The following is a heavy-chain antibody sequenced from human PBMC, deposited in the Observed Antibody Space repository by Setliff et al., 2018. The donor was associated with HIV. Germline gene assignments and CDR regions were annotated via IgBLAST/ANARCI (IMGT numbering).Heavy chain of an antibody. Sequence: ASVKVSCKASGYRFNTYGISWVRQAPGQGLEWMGWISSYSDNTFYARSLQGRVTMTTDTASSTSYMELRSLRSDDTAMYYCARIRAGALLNAFDILAQGTMVTVS. CDR1: GYRFNTYG. CDR3: ARIRAGALLNAFDI. V-gene: IGHV1-18*01. J-gene: IGHJ3*02. CDR2: ISSYSDNT. D-gene: IGHD1-26*01.